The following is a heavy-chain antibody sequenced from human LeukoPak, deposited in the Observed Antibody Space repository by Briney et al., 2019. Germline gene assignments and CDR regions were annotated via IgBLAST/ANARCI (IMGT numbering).Heavy chain of an antibody. CDR3: ARRRYLTTSGGAAAGFLDY. CDR1: GGSISSSNW. J-gene: IGHJ4*02. V-gene: IGHV4-4*02. D-gene: IGHD6-13*01. CDR2: IYHSGST. Sequence: SETLSLTCAVSGGSISSSNWWSWVRQPPGKGLEWIGEIYHSGSTNYNPSLKSRVTISVDTSQKQFSLRLTSVTAADTAVYYCARRRYLTTSGGAAAGFLDYWGQGSLVTVST.